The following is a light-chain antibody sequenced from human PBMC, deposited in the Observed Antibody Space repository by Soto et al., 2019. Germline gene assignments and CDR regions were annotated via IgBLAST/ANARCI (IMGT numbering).Light chain of an antibody. CDR2: DTS. J-gene: IGKJ5*01. Sequence: EIVLTQSPATLSLSPGERATLSCRASQRLANSFIAWYQQKPGQAPRLLIYDTSSRASGIPDRFSGSGSGTDFTLTISRLQTEDFAVFYCQQYGTSEIIFGQGTRLEIK. CDR1: QRLANSF. V-gene: IGKV3-20*01. CDR3: QQYGTSEII.